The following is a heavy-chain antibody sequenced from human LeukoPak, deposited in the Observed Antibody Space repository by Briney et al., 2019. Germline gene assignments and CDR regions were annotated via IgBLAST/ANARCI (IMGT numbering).Heavy chain of an antibody. CDR1: GFTFSDYG. CDR2: ISPGGGNT. J-gene: IGHJ5*02. D-gene: IGHD6-13*01. CDR3: ARDRRGSAAVFDP. Sequence: GGSLRLSCATSGFTFSDYGVSWVRQAPGKGLEWVSAISPGGGNTYYADSVKGRCTLSRDNSKNTLYLQMNSLRAEDTAVYFCARDRRGSAAVFDPWGQGTLVTVSS. V-gene: IGHV3-23*01.